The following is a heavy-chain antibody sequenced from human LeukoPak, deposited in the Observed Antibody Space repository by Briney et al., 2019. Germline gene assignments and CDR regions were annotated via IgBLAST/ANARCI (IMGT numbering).Heavy chain of an antibody. D-gene: IGHD6-13*01. CDR2: ISYDGSNK. Sequence: QPGRSLRLSYAASGFTFSSYGMHWVRQAPGKGLEWVAVISYDGSNKYYADSVKGRFTISRDNSKNTLYLQMNSLRAEDTAVYYCAKDRNQQHIDYWGQGTLVTVSS. CDR1: GFTFSSYG. CDR3: AKDRNQQHIDY. J-gene: IGHJ4*02. V-gene: IGHV3-30*18.